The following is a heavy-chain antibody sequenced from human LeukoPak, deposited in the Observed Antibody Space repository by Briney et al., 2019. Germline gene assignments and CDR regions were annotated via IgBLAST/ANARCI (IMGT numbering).Heavy chain of an antibody. CDR3: ARDGRYYGFWSGYQPFDY. CDR2: IYSGGST. D-gene: IGHD3-3*01. Sequence: GGSLRLSCAASGFTVSSNYMSWVRQAPGKGLEWVSVIYSGGSTYYADSVKGRFTISRDNSKNTLYLQMNSLRAEDTAVYYCARDGRYYGFWSGYQPFDYWGQGTLVTVSS. V-gene: IGHV3-66*02. CDR1: GFTVSSNY. J-gene: IGHJ4*02.